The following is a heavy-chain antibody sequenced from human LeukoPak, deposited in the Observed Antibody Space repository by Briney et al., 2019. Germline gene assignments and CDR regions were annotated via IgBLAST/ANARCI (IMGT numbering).Heavy chain of an antibody. CDR1: GFTFSSYG. V-gene: IGHV3-30*03. CDR2: ISYDGRNK. J-gene: IGHJ4*02. D-gene: IGHD6-13*01. Sequence: GGSLRLSCAASGFTFSSYGMHWVRQAPGKGLEWVAVISYDGRNKYYADSVKGRFTVSRDNSKNTVYLQMNSLRAEDTAVYYCASHWAQQVVSDYWGQGTLVTVSS. CDR3: ASHWAQQVVSDY.